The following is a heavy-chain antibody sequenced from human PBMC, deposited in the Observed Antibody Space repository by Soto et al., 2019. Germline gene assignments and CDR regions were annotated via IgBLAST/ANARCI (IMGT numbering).Heavy chain of an antibody. D-gene: IGHD5-18*01. J-gene: IGHJ6*03. CDR2: IIPILGIA. V-gene: IGHV1-69*02. Sequence: SVKVSCKASGGTFSCYTIGWVRQAPGQGLEWMGRIIPILGIANYAQKFQGRVTITADKSTSTAYMELSSLRSEDTAVYYCASLGYSYGSAYYYYMDVWGKGTTVTVSS. CDR3: ASLGYSYGSAYYYYMDV. CDR1: GGTFSCYT.